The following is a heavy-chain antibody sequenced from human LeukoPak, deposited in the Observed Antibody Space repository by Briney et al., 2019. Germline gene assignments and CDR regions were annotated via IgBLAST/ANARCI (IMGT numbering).Heavy chain of an antibody. J-gene: IGHJ3*02. D-gene: IGHD5-18*01. V-gene: IGHV4-31*03. CDR1: GGSISSGGYS. Sequence: PSETLSLTCTVSGGSISSGGYSWSWIRQHPGKGLEWIGYIYYSGSTYYNPSLKSRVTISVDTSKNQFSLKLSSVTAADTAVYYCARVNTAMVIPNAFDIWGQGTMDTVSS. CDR3: ARVNTAMVIPNAFDI. CDR2: IYYSGST.